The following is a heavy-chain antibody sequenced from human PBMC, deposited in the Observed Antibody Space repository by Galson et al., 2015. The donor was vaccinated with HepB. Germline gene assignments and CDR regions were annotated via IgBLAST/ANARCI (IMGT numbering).Heavy chain of an antibody. V-gene: IGHV1-18*01. J-gene: IGHJ6*02. CDR3: ARDRGGSSSWSYYYYYYGMDV. Sequence: SVKVSCKASGYTFTSYGISWVRQAPGQGLEWMGWISACNGNTNYAQKLQGRVTMTTDTSTSTAYMELRSLRSDDTAVYYCARDRGGSSSWSYYYYYYGMDVWGQGTTVTVSS. CDR2: ISACNGNT. D-gene: IGHD6-13*01. CDR1: GYTFTSYG.